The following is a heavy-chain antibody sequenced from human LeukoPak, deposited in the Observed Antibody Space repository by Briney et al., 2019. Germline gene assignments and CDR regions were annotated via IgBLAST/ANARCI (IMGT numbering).Heavy chain of an antibody. Sequence: SETLSLTCTVSGGSISSYYWSWIRQPPGKGLEWIGYIYYSGNTSYNPSLKSRVTMSVDTSKNQFSLNLKSVTAADTALYYCARDRPGSPTWLDPWGPGTLVTVSS. V-gene: IGHV4-59*01. CDR1: GGSISSYY. CDR3: ARDRPGSPTWLDP. CDR2: IYYSGNT. J-gene: IGHJ5*02.